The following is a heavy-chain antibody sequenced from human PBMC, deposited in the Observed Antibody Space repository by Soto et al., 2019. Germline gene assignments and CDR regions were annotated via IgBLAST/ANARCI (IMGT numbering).Heavy chain of an antibody. Sequence: SETLSLTCTVSGVSISSRGYYWGWIRQPPGKGLEWIGTIYYSGSTYYNPSLKSRVTISVDTSKNQFSLKLSSVTAADTAVYYCARSQTTVTSYDYWGQGTLVTVS. J-gene: IGHJ4*02. CDR3: ARSQTTVTSYDY. CDR2: IYYSGST. CDR1: GVSISSRGYY. V-gene: IGHV4-39*07. D-gene: IGHD4-17*01.